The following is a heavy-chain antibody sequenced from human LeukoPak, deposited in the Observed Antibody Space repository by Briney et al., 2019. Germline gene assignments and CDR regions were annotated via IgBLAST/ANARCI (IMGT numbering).Heavy chain of an antibody. J-gene: IGHJ5*01. D-gene: IGHD5-12*01. CDR3: ARDAGGYDS. CDR1: GFSFSTYW. V-gene: IGHV3-7*01. CDR2: IKEGGSKD. Sequence: GGSLRPSCAASGFSFSTYWMSWVRQTPGKGLEWVANIKEGGSKDYYVDSVKGRFTISRDNAKNSLYLQMNSLRVEDSAVYYCARDAGGYDSWGQGTLVTVSS.